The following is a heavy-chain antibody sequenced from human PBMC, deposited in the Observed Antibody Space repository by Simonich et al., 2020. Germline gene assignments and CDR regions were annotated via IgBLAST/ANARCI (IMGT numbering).Heavy chain of an antibody. CDR3: ANSWGSGAFDI. CDR1: GFTFSSFW. CDR2: INSDGSST. Sequence: EVQLVESGGGLVQPGGSLRLSCAASGFTFSSFWMHWVRQAPGKGLVWVSRINSDGSSTSYADSVKGRFTISRDNAKNTLYLQMNSLRAEDTAVYYCANSWGSGAFDIWGQGTMVTVSS. J-gene: IGHJ3*02. D-gene: IGHD7-27*01. V-gene: IGHV3-74*01.